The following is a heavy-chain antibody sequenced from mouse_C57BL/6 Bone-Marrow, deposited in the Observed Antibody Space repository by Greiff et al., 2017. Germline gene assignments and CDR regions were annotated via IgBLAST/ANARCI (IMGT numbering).Heavy chain of an antibody. CDR1: GFNIKDDY. J-gene: IGHJ2*01. Sequence: EVMLVESGAELVRPGASVKLSCTASGFNIKDDYMHWVKQRPEQGLEWIGWIDPENGDTEYASKFQGKATITADTSSNTAYLQLSSLTSKDTAVNYCTFYYSNPDYWGQGTTLTVSS. D-gene: IGHD2-5*01. V-gene: IGHV14-4*01. CDR2: IDPENGDT. CDR3: TFYYSNPDY.